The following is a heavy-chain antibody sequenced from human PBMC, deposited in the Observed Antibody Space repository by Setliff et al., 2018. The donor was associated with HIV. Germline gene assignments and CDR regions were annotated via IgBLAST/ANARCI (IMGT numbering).Heavy chain of an antibody. Sequence: TCAVSGGSISSSNWWSWVRQPPGKGLEWIGEIYHGGITNYSPSLKRRVTLLVDTSKNQFSLRLSSVTAADTAVYFCARGDYDSGGYYFDKWGQGALVTVSS. D-gene: IGHD3-22*01. J-gene: IGHJ4*02. CDR2: IYHGGIT. CDR1: GGSISSSNW. CDR3: ARGDYDSGGYYFDK. V-gene: IGHV4-4*01.